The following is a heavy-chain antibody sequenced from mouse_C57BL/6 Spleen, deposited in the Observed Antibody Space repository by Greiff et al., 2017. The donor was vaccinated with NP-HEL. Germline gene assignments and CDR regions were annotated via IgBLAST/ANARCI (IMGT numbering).Heavy chain of an antibody. CDR2: IWSDGST. V-gene: IGHV2-6*03. Sequence: QVQLKESGPGLVAPSQSLSITCTVSGFSLTSYGVHWVRQPPGKGLEWLVVIWSDGSTTYNSALKSRLSISKDNSKSQVFLKMNSLQTDDTAMDYCARGEFRFYAMDYWGQGTSVTVSS. CDR3: ARGEFRFYAMDY. J-gene: IGHJ4*01. CDR1: GFSLTSYG.